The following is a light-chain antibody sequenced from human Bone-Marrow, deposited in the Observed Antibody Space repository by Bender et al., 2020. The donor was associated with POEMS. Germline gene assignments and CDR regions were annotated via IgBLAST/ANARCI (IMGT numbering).Light chain of an antibody. Sequence: QSALTQPRSVSGSPGQSVTISCTGTSSDVGGYTYVSWYQQHPGKAPKLIIYDVSKRPSGVPDRFSGSQSGNTASLTISGLQAEDEADYYCCSYAGSYTSLFGGGTKLTVL. CDR3: CSYAGSYTSL. J-gene: IGLJ2*01. V-gene: IGLV2-11*01. CDR2: DVS. CDR1: SSDVGGYTY.